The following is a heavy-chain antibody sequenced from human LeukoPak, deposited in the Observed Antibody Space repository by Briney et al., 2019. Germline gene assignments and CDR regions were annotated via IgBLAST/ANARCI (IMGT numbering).Heavy chain of an antibody. CDR1: GCSISSYY. CDR3: ADDYGD. Sequence: PSETLSLTCTVSGCSISSYYWSGIRQPAGKGLEWIGRMYPSGTTHYNPSLKSRVTMSVDTSKNHFSLQRTSVIAADTTVYYCADDYGDWGQGTLVTVSS. J-gene: IGHJ4*02. CDR2: MYPSGTT. D-gene: IGHD4-17*01. V-gene: IGHV4-4*07.